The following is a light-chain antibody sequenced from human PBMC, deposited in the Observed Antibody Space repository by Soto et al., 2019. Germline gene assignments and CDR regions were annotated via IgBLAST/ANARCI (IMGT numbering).Light chain of an antibody. Sequence: IVMTQSPSTVPASPGERVTLSCRASQSVRTHLAWYQQKPGQAPRLLIHGASTRATGIPDRFSGTGSGTDFTLTISRLEPEDFAVYYCQHFGDSPITFGQGTRLEIK. CDR3: QHFGDSPIT. CDR2: GAS. V-gene: IGKV3D-15*01. J-gene: IGKJ5*01. CDR1: QSVRTH.